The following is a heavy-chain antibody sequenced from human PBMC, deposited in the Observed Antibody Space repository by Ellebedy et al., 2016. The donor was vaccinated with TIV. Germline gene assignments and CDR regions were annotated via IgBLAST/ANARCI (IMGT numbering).Heavy chain of an antibody. CDR3: AKRLTAAGSGQYYYGMDV. J-gene: IGHJ6*02. CDR2: ISGSGSRT. V-gene: IGHV3-23*01. Sequence: GGSLRLSXAASGFTFSSHAMSWVRQAPGKGLEWVSGISGSGSRTYYADSVKGRFTISRDNAKNSVYLQMNNLRAEDTAVYYCAKRLTAAGSGQYYYGMDVWGQGTTVTVS. D-gene: IGHD6-13*01. CDR1: GFTFSSHA.